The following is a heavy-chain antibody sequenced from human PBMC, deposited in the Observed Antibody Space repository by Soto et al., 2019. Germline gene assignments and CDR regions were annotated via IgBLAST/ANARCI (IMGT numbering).Heavy chain of an antibody. Sequence: GGSLRLSCAASGFTFSRYGMNWLRQAPGKGLEWVASISSSTSYVYYADSVKGRFSTSRDNAKNILYLEMYALSTEDTAVYYCARDPSEGRVGNWFESWGRGTLVTVSS. D-gene: IGHD2-2*01. V-gene: IGHV3-21*01. CDR2: ISSSTSYV. CDR3: ARDPSEGRVGNWFES. J-gene: IGHJ5*01. CDR1: GFTFSRYG.